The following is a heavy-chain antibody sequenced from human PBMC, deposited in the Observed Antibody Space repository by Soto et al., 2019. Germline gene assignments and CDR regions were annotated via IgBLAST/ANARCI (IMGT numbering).Heavy chain of an antibody. CDR1: GYSFTSYW. V-gene: IGHV5-10-1*01. CDR3: ARQAVWYYDSSGYYSY. D-gene: IGHD3-22*01. Sequence: LNISFKASGYSFTSYWISWVRQMPGKGLEWMGRIDPSDSYTNYSPSVQGHVTISADKSFRNVYLQWSSVKASDTCMYYCARQAVWYYDSSGYYSYWGQGTLVTVSS. J-gene: IGHJ4*02. CDR2: IDPSDSYT.